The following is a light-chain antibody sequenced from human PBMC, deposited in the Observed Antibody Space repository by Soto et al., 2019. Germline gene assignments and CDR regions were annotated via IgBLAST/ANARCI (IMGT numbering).Light chain of an antibody. CDR3: QKYNSAPLT. Sequence: DVQMTQSPSSLSAFVGDRVTITCRASQGIAPYLAWFQQKPGKVPKLLIYAKSTLQSGVPSRFSGSGSGTEFTLTISSLQPEDVATYYSQKYNSAPLTFGGGTKVEIK. V-gene: IGKV1-27*01. CDR2: AKS. CDR1: QGIAPY. J-gene: IGKJ4*01.